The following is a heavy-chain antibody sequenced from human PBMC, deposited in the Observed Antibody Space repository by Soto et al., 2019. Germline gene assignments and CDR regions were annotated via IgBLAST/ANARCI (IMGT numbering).Heavy chain of an antibody. D-gene: IGHD2-2*01. CDR3: ARNGSCSSTSCYSNWFDP. J-gene: IGHJ5*02. CDR1: GVSISSSSYY. V-gene: IGHV4-39*01. CDR2: IYYSGST. Sequence: QLQLQESGPGLVKPSETLSLTCTVSGVSISSSSYYWGWIRQPPGKGLEWIGSIYYSGSTYYNPSLKSRVPITVDTSNNKVSMKLSSVTAADTAVYYCARNGSCSSTSCYSNWFDPCGQGTLVTVSS.